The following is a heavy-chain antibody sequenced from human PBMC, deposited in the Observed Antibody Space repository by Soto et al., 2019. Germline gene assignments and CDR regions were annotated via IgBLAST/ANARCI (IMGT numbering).Heavy chain of an antibody. CDR1: GFSLSNARMA. D-gene: IGHD3-3*01. V-gene: IGHV2-26*01. CDR3: ARSDLNAKYDFWSGYLDAFAI. CDR2: VFSNDEK. J-gene: IGHJ3*02. Sequence: QVTLKESGPVLVNPTETLTLTCTASGFSLSNARMAVSWIRHPSGKALQWLAHVFSNDEKSYSTSLKSRLTILKDTFKSQVVLTVTNMDPVDTATYYCARSDLNAKYDFWSGYLDAFAIGGQGTMVTVSS.